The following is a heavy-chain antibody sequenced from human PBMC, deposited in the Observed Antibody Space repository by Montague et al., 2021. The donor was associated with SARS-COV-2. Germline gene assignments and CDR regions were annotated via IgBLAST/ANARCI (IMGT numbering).Heavy chain of an antibody. D-gene: IGHD3-9*01. J-gene: IGHJ6*02. CDR2: IYYSGST. Sequence: SETLSLTCTVSGGSINNYYWSWIRQPPGRGLEWIGYIYYSGSTEYSPSLKSRVTMSIATSKNQFSLRLNSVTAADTAVYSCARTTYFDLASIYNYVMDVWGQGTTVTVSS. CDR1: GGSINNYY. CDR3: ARTTYFDLASIYNYVMDV. V-gene: IGHV4-59*08.